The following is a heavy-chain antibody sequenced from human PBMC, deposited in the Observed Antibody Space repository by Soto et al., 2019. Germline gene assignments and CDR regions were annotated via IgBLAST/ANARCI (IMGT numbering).Heavy chain of an antibody. D-gene: IGHD2-8*02. CDR2: INPNSGGT. Sequence: GASVKVSCKDSGYTLTGYYMHWVRQAPGQGLEWMGWINPNSGGTNYAQKFQGRATMTRDTSISTAYMELSRLRSDDTAVYYCARGGGVNSWFDPWGQGTLVTVSS. CDR3: ARGGGVNSWFDP. J-gene: IGHJ5*02. V-gene: IGHV1-2*02. CDR1: GYTLTGYY.